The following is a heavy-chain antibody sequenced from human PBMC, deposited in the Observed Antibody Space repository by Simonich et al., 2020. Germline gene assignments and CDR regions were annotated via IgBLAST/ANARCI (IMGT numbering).Heavy chain of an antibody. CDR2: IYYSGST. J-gene: IGHJ6*03. Sequence: QVQLQESGPGLVKPSETLSLTCTVSGGSISSYYWSWIWKPPGKGLEWIGYIYYSGSTNSNPSLKSRVTISVDTSKNQFSLKLSSVTAADTAVYYCARGGRYCSSTSCYYYYYYMDVWGKGTTVTVSS. D-gene: IGHD2-2*01. CDR3: ARGGRYCSSTSCYYYYYYMDV. V-gene: IGHV4-59*12. CDR1: GGSISSYY.